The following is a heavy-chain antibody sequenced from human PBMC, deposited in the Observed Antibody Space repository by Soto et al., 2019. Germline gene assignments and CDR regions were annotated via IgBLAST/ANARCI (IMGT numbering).Heavy chain of an antibody. D-gene: IGHD3-10*01. J-gene: IGHJ2*01. CDR1: GIAFSGCG. CDR2: ISSDGSQK. V-gene: IGHV3-30*18. CDR3: AKNIVRGHWYFDL. Sequence: QVQLVESGGGVVQPGKSLSLSCAASGIAFSGCGMFWVRQTPSKGLEWVAAISSDGSQKYYADSVKGRFTISRDNSKNKLYVQMNGLTTEDTAVYYCAKNIVRGHWYFDLWGRGTLVTVSS.